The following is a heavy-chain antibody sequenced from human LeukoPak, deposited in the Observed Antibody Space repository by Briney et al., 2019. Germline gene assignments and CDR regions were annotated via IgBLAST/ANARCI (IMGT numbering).Heavy chain of an antibody. CDR2: INNDGTNT. CDR3: VRGFLGRDH. J-gene: IGHJ4*02. D-gene: IGHD3-10*01. Sequence: GGSLRLSCVASGLRFDDHGMSWVRQAPGKGLVWVSRINNDGTNTVYADSVKGRFTISRDNARNTLYLQMSSLRVEDTAVYYCVRGFLGRDHWGQGSRVIVSS. V-gene: IGHV3-74*01. CDR1: GLRFDDHG.